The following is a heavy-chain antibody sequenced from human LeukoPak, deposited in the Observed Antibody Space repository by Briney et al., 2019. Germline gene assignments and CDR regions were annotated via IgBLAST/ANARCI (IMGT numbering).Heavy chain of an antibody. CDR3: AVRVGSSRSYYFDY. CDR1: GASISSYD. D-gene: IGHD1-26*01. CDR2: IYYSGST. Sequence: SETLSLTCTVSGASISSYDWGWIRQPPGKGLEWIGDIYYSGSTNYDPSLKSRVTISVDTSKNQFSLKLSSVTAADTAVYYCAVRVGSSRSYYFDYWGQGTLVTVSS. V-gene: IGHV4-59*01. J-gene: IGHJ4*02.